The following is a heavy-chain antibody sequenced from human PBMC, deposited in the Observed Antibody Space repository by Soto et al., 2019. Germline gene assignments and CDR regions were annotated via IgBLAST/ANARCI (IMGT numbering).Heavy chain of an antibody. J-gene: IGHJ6*02. D-gene: IGHD1-1*01. Sequence: WIRQSPGKGLEWMGIIYPGDSDTRYSPSSQGQVTISADKSISTAYLQWSSLKASDTAIYYCASQVRYSWSMDVWGQGTTVTVSS. CDR3: ASQVRYSWSMDV. V-gene: IGHV5-51*01. CDR2: IYPGDSDT.